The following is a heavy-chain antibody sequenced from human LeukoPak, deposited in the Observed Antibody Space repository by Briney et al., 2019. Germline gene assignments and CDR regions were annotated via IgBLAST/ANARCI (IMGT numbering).Heavy chain of an antibody. Sequence: PGGSLRLSCAASGFTFSSYSMNWVRQAPGKGLEWVSLIYSGGSTYYADSVKGRFTISRDNSKNTLYLQMNSLRAEDTAVYYCAKDGDPLTPRANYDFWSGYNYYYYYMDVWGKGTTVTVSS. V-gene: IGHV3-53*01. CDR1: GFTFSSYS. J-gene: IGHJ6*03. D-gene: IGHD3-3*01. CDR2: IYSGGST. CDR3: AKDGDPLTPRANYDFWSGYNYYYYYMDV.